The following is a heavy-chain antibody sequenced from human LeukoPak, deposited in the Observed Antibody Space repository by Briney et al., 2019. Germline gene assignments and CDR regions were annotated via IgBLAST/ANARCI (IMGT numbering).Heavy chain of an antibody. Sequence: SETLSLTCTVSGGSISSYYWSWIRQPPGKGLEWIRYIYYSGSTNYNPSLKSRVTISVDTSKNQFSLKLSSVTAADTAVYYCARDRGFWSGFHLNWFDPWGQGTLVTVSS. CDR1: GGSISSYY. J-gene: IGHJ5*02. CDR3: ARDRGFWSGFHLNWFDP. CDR2: IYYSGST. D-gene: IGHD3-3*01. V-gene: IGHV4-59*01.